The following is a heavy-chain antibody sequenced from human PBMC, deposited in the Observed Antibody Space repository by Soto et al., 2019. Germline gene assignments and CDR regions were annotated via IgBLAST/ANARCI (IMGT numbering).Heavy chain of an antibody. CDR3: ARGDSDCTNGVCYHYYYYGMDV. Sequence: QVQLVQSGAEVKKPGASVKVSCKASGYTFTGYYMHWVRQAPGQGLEWMGWINPNSGGTNYAQKFQGWVTMTRDTAISTACMELSRLRSDDTAVYYCARGDSDCTNGVCYHYYYYGMDVWGQGTTVTVSS. D-gene: IGHD2-8*01. CDR2: INPNSGGT. J-gene: IGHJ6*02. CDR1: GYTFTGYY. V-gene: IGHV1-2*04.